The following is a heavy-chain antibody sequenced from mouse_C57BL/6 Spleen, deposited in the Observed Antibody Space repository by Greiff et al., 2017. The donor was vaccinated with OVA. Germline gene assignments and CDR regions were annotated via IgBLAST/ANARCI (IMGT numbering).Heavy chain of an antibody. CDR2: IYPGGGYT. CDR1: GYTFTNYW. D-gene: IGHD1-1*01. V-gene: IGHV1-63*01. J-gene: IGHJ1*03. CDR3: ARRGYGSSYDWYFDV. Sequence: VQGVESGAELVRPGTSVKMSCKASGYTFTNYWIGWAKQRPGHGLEWIGDIYPGGGYTNYNEKFKGKATLTADKSSSTAYMQFSSLTSEDSAIYYCARRGYGSSYDWYFDVWGTGTTVTVSS.